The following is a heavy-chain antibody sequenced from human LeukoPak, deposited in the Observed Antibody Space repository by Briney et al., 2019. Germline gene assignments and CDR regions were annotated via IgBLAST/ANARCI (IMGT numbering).Heavy chain of an antibody. Sequence: ASVKVSCKASGYTFTGYYIHWVRQAPGQGLEWMGLINPHSGGTNYAQKFQGRVTMTRDTSISTVYMELSRLRSDDTAVYYCARDWPARGYSYDYYFDYWGQGTLVTVSS. J-gene: IGHJ4*02. CDR3: ARDWPARGYSYDYYFDY. D-gene: IGHD5-18*01. CDR1: GYTFTGYY. V-gene: IGHV1-2*02. CDR2: INPHSGGT.